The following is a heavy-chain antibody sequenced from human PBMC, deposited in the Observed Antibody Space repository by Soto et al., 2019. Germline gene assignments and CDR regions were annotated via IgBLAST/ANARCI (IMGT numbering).Heavy chain of an antibody. D-gene: IGHD4-17*01. Sequence: SVKVSCKASGYTFTSYGISWVRQAPGQGLEWMGRIIPNIGKANYAQKFQGRVTITADKSTSTAYMELSSLRSEDTAVYYCALWNTVTDFDYWGQGTLVTVSS. J-gene: IGHJ4*02. V-gene: IGHV1-69*04. CDR1: GYTFTSYG. CDR3: ALWNTVTDFDY. CDR2: IIPNIGKA.